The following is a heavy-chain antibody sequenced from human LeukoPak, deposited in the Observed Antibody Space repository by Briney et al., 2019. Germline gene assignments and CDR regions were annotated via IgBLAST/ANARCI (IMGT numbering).Heavy chain of an antibody. CDR3: ARVLLWFGETYFDY. D-gene: IGHD3-10*01. J-gene: IGHJ4*02. CDR2: ISSSSSTI. Sequence: GGSLRLSCAASGFTFSSYSMNWVRQAPGKGLEWVSYISSSSSTIYYADSVKGRFTISRDNAKNSLYLQMNSLRAEDTAVYYCARVLLWFGETYFDYWGQGTLVTVSS. CDR1: GFTFSSYS. V-gene: IGHV3-48*04.